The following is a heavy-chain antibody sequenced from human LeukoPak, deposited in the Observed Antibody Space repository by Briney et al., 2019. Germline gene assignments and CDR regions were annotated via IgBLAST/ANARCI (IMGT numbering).Heavy chain of an antibody. D-gene: IGHD2-21*02. CDR1: GVTFTSSA. J-gene: IGHJ1*01. Sequence: SVKVSCKASGVTFTSSAMRWVRQARGQRLEWVGWIVVGSGNTNYAQKFQERVTITRDMSTSTAYMELSSLRSDDTAVYYCAADWRDSSAEYFQHWGQGTLVTVSS. CDR3: AADWRDSSAEYFQH. CDR2: IVVGSGNT. V-gene: IGHV1-58*02.